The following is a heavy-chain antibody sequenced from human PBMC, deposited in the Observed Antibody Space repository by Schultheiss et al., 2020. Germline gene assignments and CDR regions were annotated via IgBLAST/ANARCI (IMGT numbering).Heavy chain of an antibody. J-gene: IGHJ4*02. Sequence: SETLSLTCAVYGGSFSGYYWSWIRKPPGKGLEWIGEINHSGSTNYNPSLKSRVTISVDTSKNQFSLKLSSVTAADTAVYYCARLSGAYGSDCDNWGQGTLVTVSS. D-gene: IGHD1-26*01. CDR1: GGSFSGYY. CDR3: ARLSGAYGSDCDN. CDR2: INHSGST. V-gene: IGHV4-34*01.